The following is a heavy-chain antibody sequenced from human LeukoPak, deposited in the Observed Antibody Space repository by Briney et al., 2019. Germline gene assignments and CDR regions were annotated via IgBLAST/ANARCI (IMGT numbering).Heavy chain of an antibody. Sequence: GGSLRLSCAASGFTFSSYGMHWVRQAPGKGLEWVAVIWYDGSNKYYADSVKGRFTISRDNSKNTLYLQMNSLRAEDTAVYYCARDGMAGELLDYWGQGTLVTVSS. J-gene: IGHJ4*02. V-gene: IGHV3-33*01. CDR1: GFTFSSYG. CDR3: ARDGMAGELLDY. D-gene: IGHD1-26*01. CDR2: IWYDGSNK.